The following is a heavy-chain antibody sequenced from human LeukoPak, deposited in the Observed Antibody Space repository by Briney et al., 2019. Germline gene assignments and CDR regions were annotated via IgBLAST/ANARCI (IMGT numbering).Heavy chain of an antibody. V-gene: IGHV3-23*01. CDR3: AKAGYSSSWYRNFDY. J-gene: IGHJ4*02. CDR2: ISASGGST. CDR1: GFTFSNYG. Sequence: GGSLRLSCAASGFTFSNYGMSWVRQAPGKGLDWVSGISASGGSTYYADSVKGRFTIPRDNSKNTLYLQMNSLRAEDTAVYYCAKAGYSSSWYRNFDYWGQGTLVTVSS. D-gene: IGHD6-13*01.